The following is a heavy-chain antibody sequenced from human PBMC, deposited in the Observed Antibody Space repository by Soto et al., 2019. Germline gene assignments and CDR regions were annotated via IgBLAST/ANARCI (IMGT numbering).Heavy chain of an antibody. CDR3: ARDGYNYAQGTFVDYYYYGMDV. D-gene: IGHD5-12*01. CDR1: GASISNAY. V-gene: IGHV4-4*07. CDR2: IHSSGTF. J-gene: IGHJ6*02. Sequence: PSETLSLTCTVSGASISNAYWSWIRQAAGKRLEWIGRIHSSGTFNYNPSLKSRVSISRDTSKNQISLKLSSVTAADTAVYYCARDGYNYAQGTFVDYYYYGMDVWGQGTTVTVS.